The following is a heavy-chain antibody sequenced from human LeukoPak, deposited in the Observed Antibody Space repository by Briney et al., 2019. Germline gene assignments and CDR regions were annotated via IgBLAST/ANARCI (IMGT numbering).Heavy chain of an antibody. CDR2: IFYTGST. D-gene: IGHD3-9*01. V-gene: IGHV4-59*01. CDR3: ARVGDYDILTGYRPDNWFDP. J-gene: IGHJ5*02. Sequence: PSETLSLTCTVSGGSISSYYWSWIRQPAGKGLEWIGHIFYTGSTNYNPSLKSRVTISVDPSMNQFSLRLTSVTAADTAVYYCARVGDYDILTGYRPDNWFDPWGQGMMVTVSS. CDR1: GGSISSYY.